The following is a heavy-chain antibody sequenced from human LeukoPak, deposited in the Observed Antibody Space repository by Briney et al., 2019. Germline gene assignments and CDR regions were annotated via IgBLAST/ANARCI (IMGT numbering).Heavy chain of an antibody. V-gene: IGHV1-69*13. CDR1: GGTFSSYA. J-gene: IGHJ4*02. D-gene: IGHD6-6*01. CDR2: IIPIFGTA. CDR3: ARDYIEYSRSSGHYFDY. Sequence: ASVKVSCTASGGTFSSYANSWVRQAPGQGLEWMGGIIPIFGTANYAQKFQGRVTITADESTSTAYMELSSLRSEDTAVYYCARDYIEYSRSSGHYFDYWGQGTLVTVSS.